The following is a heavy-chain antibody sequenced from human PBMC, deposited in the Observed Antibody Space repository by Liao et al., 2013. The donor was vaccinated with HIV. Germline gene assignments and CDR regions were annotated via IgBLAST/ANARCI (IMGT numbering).Heavy chain of an antibody. Sequence: QLQLQESGPGLVKSSETLSLTCTVSGGSISSGSYYWGWIRQPPGKGLEWIGSIYYSGSTYNNPSLKSRVTISVDTSKNQFSLKLTSVTAADTAVYYCARSAPAAGTSPFDSWGQGTLVTVSS. D-gene: IGHD6-13*01. J-gene: IGHJ4*02. CDR1: GGSISSGSYY. V-gene: IGHV4-39*07. CDR3: ARSAPAAGTSPFDS. CDR2: IYYSGST.